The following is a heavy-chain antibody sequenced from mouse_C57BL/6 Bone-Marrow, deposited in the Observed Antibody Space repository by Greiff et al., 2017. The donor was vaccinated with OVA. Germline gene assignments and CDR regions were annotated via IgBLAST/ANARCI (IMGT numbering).Heavy chain of an antibody. CDR3: ARDDDYDCYFDV. CDR1: GYAFSSSW. D-gene: IGHD2-4*01. CDR2: IYPGDGDT. J-gene: IGHJ1*03. V-gene: IGHV1-82*01. Sequence: ESGPELVKPGASVKISCKASGYAFSSSWMNWVKQRPGKGLEWIGRIYPGDGDTNYNGKFKGKATLTADKSSSTAYMQLSILTSEDSAVYVCARDDDYDCYFDVWDRGNTVTVTA.